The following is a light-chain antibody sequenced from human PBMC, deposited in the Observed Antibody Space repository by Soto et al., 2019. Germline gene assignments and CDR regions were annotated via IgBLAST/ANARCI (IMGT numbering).Light chain of an antibody. CDR2: GAS. J-gene: IGKJ2*01. V-gene: IGKV3-20*01. Sequence: EIVLTQSPGTLSLSPGERATLSCRASQSISSTYLAWYQQKPGQAPRLLIYGASSRATGIPDRFSGSGSGTDFPLTISRLEPEDFAVSSCQQYGGSPPYTFGQGTKLEIK. CDR1: QSISSTY. CDR3: QQYGGSPPYT.